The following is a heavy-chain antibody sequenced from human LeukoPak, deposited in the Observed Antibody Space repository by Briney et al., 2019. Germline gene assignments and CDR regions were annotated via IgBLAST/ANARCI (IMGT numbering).Heavy chain of an antibody. J-gene: IGHJ4*02. V-gene: IGHV1-18*01. CDR2: ISAYNGNT. Sequence: ASVKVSCKASGYTFTSYGISWVRQAPGQGLEWMGWISAYNGNTNYAQKLQGRVTMTTDTSTSTAYVELRSLRSDDTAVYYCARVAYGDLDFDYWGQGTLVTVSS. D-gene: IGHD4-17*01. CDR1: GYTFTSYG. CDR3: ARVAYGDLDFDY.